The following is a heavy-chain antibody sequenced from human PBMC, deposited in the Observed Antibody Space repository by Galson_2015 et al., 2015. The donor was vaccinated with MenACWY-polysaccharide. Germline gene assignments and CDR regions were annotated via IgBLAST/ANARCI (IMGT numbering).Heavy chain of an antibody. V-gene: IGHV3-15*01. J-gene: IGHJ4*02. CDR2: IKSMADGGTT. D-gene: IGHD2-8*02. CDR3: STGNGHPTGFDY. Sequence: SLRLSCAASGFTFSSDWMRWVRQAPGKGLEWVGRIKSMADGGTTDYVAPVKDRFTFSRDDSKSTVYVRMNSLKTDDTAMYFSSTGNGHPTGFDYWGQGALVTVSS. CDR1: GFTFSSDW.